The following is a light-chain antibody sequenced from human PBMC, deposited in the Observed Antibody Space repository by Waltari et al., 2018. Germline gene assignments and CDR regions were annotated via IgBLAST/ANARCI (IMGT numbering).Light chain of an antibody. V-gene: IGKV1-39*01. CDR2: GAS. CDR1: QGVRTY. Sequence: CLASQGVRTYVSWYEPEPGEAPMGLIYGASILETGVPSRFRGSGSGTDFTLAISGLQPEDVATYYGQQSDSSPPITFGQGTRLEIK. CDR3: QQSDSSPPIT. J-gene: IGKJ5*01.